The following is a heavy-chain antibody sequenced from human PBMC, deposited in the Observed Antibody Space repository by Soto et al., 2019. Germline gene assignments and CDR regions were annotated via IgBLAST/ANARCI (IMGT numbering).Heavy chain of an antibody. V-gene: IGHV3-74*01. CDR3: VRYPRSVGGSYRPDY. D-gene: IGHD3-16*02. CDR2: INSDGSIT. Sequence: EVQLVESGGGLVQPGGSLRLSCAASGFTFSSYWMHWVRQVPEKGLVWVSRINSDGSITNYVDAVKGRFTISRDNVKNTLYLQMNSLRAEDTAVYYCVRYPRSVGGSYRPDYWGQEPWSPSPQ. J-gene: IGHJ4*01. CDR1: GFTFSSYW.